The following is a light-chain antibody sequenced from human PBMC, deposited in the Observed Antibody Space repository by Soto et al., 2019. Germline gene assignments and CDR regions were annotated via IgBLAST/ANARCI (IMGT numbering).Light chain of an antibody. CDR1: QNVTTSY. J-gene: IGKJ1*01. CDR3: QQYGSSPRT. Sequence: EILLTQSPGTLSLSPGERATLSCRASQNVTTSYLAWYQQKPGQTPRLLIYGASRRATGIPDRFSGSGSGTDFIFTISRLEPEDFAVYYCQQYGSSPRTFGQGTKVEIK. V-gene: IGKV3-20*01. CDR2: GAS.